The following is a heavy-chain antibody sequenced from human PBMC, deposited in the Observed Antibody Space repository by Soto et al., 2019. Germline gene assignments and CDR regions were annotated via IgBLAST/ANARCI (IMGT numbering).Heavy chain of an antibody. D-gene: IGHD3-22*01. CDR3: ARLYYSDSSGYSDY. J-gene: IGHJ4*02. CDR1: GGSISSSSYY. Sequence: PSETLSLTCTVSGGSISSSSYYWGWIRQPPGKGLEWIGSIYYSGSTYYNPSLKSRVTISVDTSKNQFSLKLSSVTAADTAVYYCARLYYSDSSGYSDYWGQGTLVTVSS. V-gene: IGHV4-39*01. CDR2: IYYSGST.